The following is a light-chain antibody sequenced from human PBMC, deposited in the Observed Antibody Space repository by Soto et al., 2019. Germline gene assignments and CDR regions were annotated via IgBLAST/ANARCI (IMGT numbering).Light chain of an antibody. CDR2: DSD. Sequence: QSVLTQPPSVSAAPGQKVTISCSGSSANIGSNYVSWYQHLPGTAPKLVIYDSDRRPSEIPDRFSGSKSGTSATLDITGLQTGDAADYYCGAWDGSLSVVLFGGGTKVTVL. V-gene: IGLV1-51*01. J-gene: IGLJ2*01. CDR1: SANIGSNY. CDR3: GAWDGSLSVVL.